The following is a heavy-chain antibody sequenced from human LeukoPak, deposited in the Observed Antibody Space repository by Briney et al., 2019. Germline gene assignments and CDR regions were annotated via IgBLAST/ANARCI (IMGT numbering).Heavy chain of an antibody. CDR3: ASSKGFGPYFDY. CDR2: SGST. CDR1: GGSISSYY. J-gene: IGHJ4*02. D-gene: IGHD3-10*01. V-gene: IGHV4-59*01. Sequence: PSETLSLTCTVSGGSISSYYWSWIRQPPGKGLEWIGYSGSTNYNPSLKSRVTISVDTSKSQFSLKLSSVTAADTAVYYCASSKGFGPYFDYWGQGTLVTVSS.